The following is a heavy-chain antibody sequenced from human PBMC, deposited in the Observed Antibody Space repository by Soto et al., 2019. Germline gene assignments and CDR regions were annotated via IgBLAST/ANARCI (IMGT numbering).Heavy chain of an antibody. CDR3: ARVERGITIFGVVIPPFDY. J-gene: IGHJ4*02. Sequence: PGGSLRLSCASSGFTFSDYYMSLIRQAPGKGLEWVSYISSSGSTIYYADSVKGRFTISRDNAKNSLYLQMNSLRAEDTAVYYCARVERGITIFGVVIPPFDYWGQGTLVTVSS. CDR1: GFTFSDYY. D-gene: IGHD3-3*01. V-gene: IGHV3-11*01. CDR2: ISSSGSTI.